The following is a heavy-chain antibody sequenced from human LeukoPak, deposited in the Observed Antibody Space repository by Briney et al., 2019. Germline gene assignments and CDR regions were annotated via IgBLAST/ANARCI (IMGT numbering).Heavy chain of an antibody. J-gene: IGHJ4*02. V-gene: IGHV3-15*01. CDR2: IKTKADGPA. CDR1: GFTFNSAW. Sequence: GGSLRLSCAASGFTFNSAWMSWVRQAPGKGLEWVARIKTKADGPAEYATPVKGRFAISRDDSQSMVYLQMSSLRSDDTAVYYCVWSSTWDKRFYLDQWGQGTLVTVSS. D-gene: IGHD6-6*01. CDR3: VWSSTWDKRFYLDQ.